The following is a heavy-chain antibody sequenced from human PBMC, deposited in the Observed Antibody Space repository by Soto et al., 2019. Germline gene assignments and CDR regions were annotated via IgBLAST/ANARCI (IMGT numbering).Heavy chain of an antibody. V-gene: IGHV3-33*01. CDR1: GFTFSSYG. J-gene: IGHJ4*02. Sequence: QVQLVESGGGVVQPGRSLRLSCAASGFTFSSYGMHWVRQAPGKGLEWVAVIWYDGSNKYYADSVKGRFTISRENSKNTLYLQMNSLRAEDTAVYYCARDQRLYRSGWYGLDYWGQGTLVTVSS. CDR2: IWYDGSNK. CDR3: ARDQRLYRSGWYGLDY. D-gene: IGHD6-19*01.